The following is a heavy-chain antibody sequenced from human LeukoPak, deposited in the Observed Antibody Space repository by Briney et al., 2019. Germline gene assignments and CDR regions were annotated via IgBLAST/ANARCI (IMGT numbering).Heavy chain of an antibody. J-gene: IGHJ5*02. Sequence: GRSLKLSCAASGFTSSNYPMSWVRHAPGKGLEWVSSVGNGGSIHYADSVKGRFTISRDISKNTLYLQMTSLTAEDRAVYYCARGGIRRFGLVPDWFDLWGQGTLVTVSS. D-gene: IGHD3/OR15-3a*01. CDR2: VGNGGSI. CDR3: ARGGIRRFGLVPDWFDL. CDR1: GFTSSNYP. V-gene: IGHV3-23*01.